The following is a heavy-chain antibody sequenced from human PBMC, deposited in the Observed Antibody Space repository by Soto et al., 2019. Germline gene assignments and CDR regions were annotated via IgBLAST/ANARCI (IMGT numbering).Heavy chain of an antibody. CDR2: IYYSGST. Sequence: SETLSLTCTVSGGSISSYYWSWIRQPPGKGLEWIGYIYYSGSTNYNPSLKSRVTISVDTSKNQFSLKLSSLTAADTAVYYCARWRYDFWSGVSYYFDYWGQGTLVTVSS. V-gene: IGHV4-59*08. CDR3: ARWRYDFWSGVSYYFDY. CDR1: GGSISSYY. J-gene: IGHJ4*02. D-gene: IGHD3-3*01.